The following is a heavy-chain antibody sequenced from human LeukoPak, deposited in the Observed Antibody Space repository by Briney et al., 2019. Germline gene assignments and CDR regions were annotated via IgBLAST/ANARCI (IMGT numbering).Heavy chain of an antibody. CDR2: IIPIFGTA. CDR3: AREASDRAEQQLATEDYFDY. J-gene: IGHJ4*02. Sequence: SVKVSCKASGGTFSSYAISWVRQAPGQGLEWMGGIIPIFGTANYAQKFQGRVTITADESTSTAYMELSSLRSEDTAVYYCAREASDRAEQQLATEDYFDYWGQGTLVTVSS. D-gene: IGHD6-13*01. CDR1: GGTFSSYA. V-gene: IGHV1-69*01.